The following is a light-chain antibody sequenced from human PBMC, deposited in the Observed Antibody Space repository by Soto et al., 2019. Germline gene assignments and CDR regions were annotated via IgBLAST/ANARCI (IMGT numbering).Light chain of an antibody. CDR3: CSYASSSTYV. V-gene: IGLV2-23*01. CDR1: SSDVGNYNL. J-gene: IGLJ1*01. Sequence: ALTQPASVSGSPGQSITISCTGTSSDVGNYNLVSWYQHDPGKAPKLLIYEGSKRPSGVFDRFSGSKSGNTASLTISGLQAEDEADYYCCSYASSSTYVFGTGTKVTVL. CDR2: EGS.